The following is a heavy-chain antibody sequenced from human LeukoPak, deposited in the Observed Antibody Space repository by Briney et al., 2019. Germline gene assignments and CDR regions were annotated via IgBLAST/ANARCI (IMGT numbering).Heavy chain of an antibody. D-gene: IGHD3-10*01. CDR2: IYHSGST. CDR1: GGSISSSNW. J-gene: IGHJ4*02. V-gene: IGHV4-4*02. Sequence: PSGTLSLTCAVSGGSISSSNWWSWVRQPPGKGLEWIGEIYHSGSTNYNPSLKSRVTISVDTSKNQFSLKLSSVTAADTAVYYCARPLHGGSGRNPHYWGQGTLVTVSS. CDR3: ARPLHGGSGRNPHY.